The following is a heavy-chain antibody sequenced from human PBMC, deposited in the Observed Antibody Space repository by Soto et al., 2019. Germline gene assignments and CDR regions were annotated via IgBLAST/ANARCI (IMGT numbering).Heavy chain of an antibody. V-gene: IGHV3-13*01. CDR1: GFTFSSYD. CDR3: ARDPSGWGLDV. D-gene: IGHD2-15*01. Sequence: PGGSLRLSCAASGFTFSSYDMHWFRQGTGKGLEWVSAIGIAGDAHYSGSAKGRFTISRENGKSALYLQMNSLRAEDTAVYYCARDPSGWGLDVWGQGTTVTVSS. J-gene: IGHJ6*02. CDR2: IGIAGDA.